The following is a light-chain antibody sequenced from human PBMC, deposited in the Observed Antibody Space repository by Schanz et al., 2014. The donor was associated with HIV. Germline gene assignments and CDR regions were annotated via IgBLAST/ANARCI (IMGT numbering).Light chain of an antibody. V-gene: IGLV2-14*02. CDR3: SSYTLTRFWV. CDR1: SSGVGSYNL. J-gene: IGLJ3*02. Sequence: QSALTQPASVSGSPGQSITISCTGTSSGVGSYNLLSWFQQYPGKAPKLIIYEVSKRPSGISRRFSGSKSGNTASLTISGLQSEDEADYFCSSYTLTRFWVFGGGTKLTVL. CDR2: EVS.